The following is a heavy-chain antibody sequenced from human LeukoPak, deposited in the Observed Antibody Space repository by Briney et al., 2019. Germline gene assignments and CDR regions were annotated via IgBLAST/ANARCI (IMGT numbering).Heavy chain of an antibody. D-gene: IGHD3-22*01. CDR2: IYHSGST. Sequence: SETVSLTCNVSGYSISSGYYWGWIRQPPGKGLQWIGTIYHSGSTYYNPSLKSRVTISVDTSKNQFSLKVNSVTAADTAVYYCARAYSFDSSGYYYLPAFDVWGQGTLVTVSS. J-gene: IGHJ3*01. CDR3: ARAYSFDSSGYYYLPAFDV. CDR1: GYSISSGYY. V-gene: IGHV4-38-2*02.